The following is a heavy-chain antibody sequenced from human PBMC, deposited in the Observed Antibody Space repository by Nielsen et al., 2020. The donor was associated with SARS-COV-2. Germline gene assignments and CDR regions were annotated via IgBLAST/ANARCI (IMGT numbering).Heavy chain of an antibody. CDR3: ARVGRRFGESP. V-gene: IGHV4-34*01. J-gene: IGHJ5*02. CDR2: INRSGST. D-gene: IGHD3-10*01. CDR1: GGSFSGYY. Sequence: GSLRLSCAVYGGSFSGYYWSWIRQPPGKGLEWIGEINRSGSTNYNPSLKSRVTISVDTSKNQFSLKLSSVTAADTAVYYCARVGRRFGESPWGQGTLVTVSS.